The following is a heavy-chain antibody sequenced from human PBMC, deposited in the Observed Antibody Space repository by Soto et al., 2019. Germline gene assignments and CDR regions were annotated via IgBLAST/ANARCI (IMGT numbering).Heavy chain of an antibody. CDR2: IIPIFGTA. D-gene: IGHD6-19*01. J-gene: IGHJ3*02. Sequence: ASVKVSCKASGGTFSSYAISWVRQAPGQGLEWMGGIIPIFGTANYAQKFQGRVTITADESTSTAYMELSSLRSEDTAAYYCARDSFTVAGSWYAFDIWGQGTMVTVSS. CDR3: ARDSFTVAGSWYAFDI. CDR1: GGTFSSYA. V-gene: IGHV1-69*13.